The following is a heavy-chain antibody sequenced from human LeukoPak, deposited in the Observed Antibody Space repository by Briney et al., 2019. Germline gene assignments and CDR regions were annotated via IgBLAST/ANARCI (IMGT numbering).Heavy chain of an antibody. D-gene: IGHD4-17*01. V-gene: IGHV4-4*02. CDR3: ARGEDGDYYFQH. CDR2: ISLTGRT. Sequence: SETLSLTCGVSGGSITTTNYWSWVRQPPGGGLEWIGEISLTGRTHYNPSLKSRVTISVDTSKNQFSLKLSSVTAADTAVYYCARGEDGDYYFQHWGQGTLVTVSS. J-gene: IGHJ1*01. CDR1: GGSITTTNY.